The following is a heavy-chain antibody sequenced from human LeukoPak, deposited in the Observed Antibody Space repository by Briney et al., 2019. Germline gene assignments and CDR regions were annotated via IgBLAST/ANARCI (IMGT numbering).Heavy chain of an antibody. CDR3: VRGDDIGKHPTRAYYFDI. CDR2: TGLESVHT. V-gene: IGHV3-23*01. Sequence: GGSLRLSCAASRFTFTRHAMSCVRQAPGKGLEWVSTTGLESVHTLCADSVQGRFTASRDNSRNTPDREMDHLTIDDTAIYSCVRGDDIGKHPTRAYYFDIWGQGTLVSVSS. J-gene: IGHJ4*02. CDR1: RFTFTRHA. D-gene: IGHD3-10*01.